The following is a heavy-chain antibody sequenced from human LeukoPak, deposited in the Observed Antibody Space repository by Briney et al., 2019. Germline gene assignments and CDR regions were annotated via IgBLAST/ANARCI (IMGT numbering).Heavy chain of an antibody. J-gene: IGHJ5*02. D-gene: IGHD2-15*01. CDR3: AKTVPPVVVVAANWFDP. V-gene: IGHV3-21*04. Sequence: NPGGSLRLSCAASGFTFSSYSMNWVRQAPGKGLEWVSSISSSSSYIYYADSVKGRFTISRDNAKNSLYLQMNSLRAEDTAVYYCAKTVPPVVVVAANWFDPWGQGTLVTVSS. CDR2: ISSSSSYI. CDR1: GFTFSSYS.